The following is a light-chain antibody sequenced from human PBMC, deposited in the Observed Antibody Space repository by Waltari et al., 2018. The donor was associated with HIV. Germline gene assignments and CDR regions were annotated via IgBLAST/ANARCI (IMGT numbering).Light chain of an antibody. CDR2: EDD. CDR3: YSTDSSGYHKV. J-gene: IGLJ2*01. Sequence: SYELTQQPSVSVSPGQAARNTCAGDALAKKYAYWYQQKSGQAPVMVIYEDDKLPSGIPERFSASTSGTMATLTISGAQVEDEGDYYCYSTDSSGYHKVFGGGTKLTVL. V-gene: IGLV3-10*01. CDR1: ALAKKY.